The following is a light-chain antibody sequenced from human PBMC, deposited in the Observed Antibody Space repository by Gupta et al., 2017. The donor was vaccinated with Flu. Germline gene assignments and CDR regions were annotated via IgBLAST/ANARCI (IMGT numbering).Light chain of an antibody. CDR1: STDVGAYNY. Sequence: QSALTQPRSVSGSPGQSVPISCSGTSTDVGAYNYVSWYQQYPDKAPKLMIYDVSKRPSGVPDRFSGSKSGNTASLTISGLQAEDEADYYCCSYGARSSYVFGTGTKVTVL. J-gene: IGLJ1*01. V-gene: IGLV2-11*01. CDR3: CSYGARSSYV. CDR2: DVS.